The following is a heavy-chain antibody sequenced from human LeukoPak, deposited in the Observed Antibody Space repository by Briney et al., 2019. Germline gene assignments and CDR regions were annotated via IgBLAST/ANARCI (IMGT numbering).Heavy chain of an antibody. J-gene: IGHJ5*02. V-gene: IGHV4-39*07. CDR2: IYYSGST. D-gene: IGHD2-21*02. CDR1: GGSISSSSYY. Sequence: SETLSLTCTVSGGSISSSSYYWGWIRQPPGKGLEWIGSIYYSGSTYYNPSLKSRVTISVDTSKNQFSLKLSSVTAADTAVYYCARDPNCGGDCYPGWFDPWGQGTLVTVSS. CDR3: ARDPNCGGDCYPGWFDP.